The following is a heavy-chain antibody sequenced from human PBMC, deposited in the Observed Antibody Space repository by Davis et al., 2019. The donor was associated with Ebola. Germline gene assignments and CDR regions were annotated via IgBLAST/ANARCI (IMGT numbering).Heavy chain of an antibody. V-gene: IGHV3-9*01. CDR1: GFTFDDYA. D-gene: IGHD6-19*01. CDR2: ISWNSGSI. CDR3: AKGHSSGWYVFDY. Sequence: GGSLRLSCAGSGFTFDDYAMHWVRQAPGKGLEWVSGISWNSGSIGYADSVKGRFTISRDNAKNSLYLQMNSLRAEDTALYYCAKGHSSGWYVFDYWGQGTLVTVSS. J-gene: IGHJ4*02.